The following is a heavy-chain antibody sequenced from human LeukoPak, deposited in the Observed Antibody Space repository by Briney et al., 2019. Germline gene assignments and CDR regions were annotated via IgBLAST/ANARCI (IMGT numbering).Heavy chain of an antibody. CDR3: ARERGSFGVVIEESIYYYYMDV. Sequence: ASVKVSCKASGYTFTGYYMHWVRQAPGQGLEWMGWISAYNGNTNYAQKLQGRVTMTTDTSTSTAYMELRSLRSDDTALYYCARERGSFGVVIEESIYYYYMDVWGIGTTVTVSS. CDR2: ISAYNGNT. CDR1: GYTFTGYY. J-gene: IGHJ6*03. D-gene: IGHD3-3*01. V-gene: IGHV1-18*04.